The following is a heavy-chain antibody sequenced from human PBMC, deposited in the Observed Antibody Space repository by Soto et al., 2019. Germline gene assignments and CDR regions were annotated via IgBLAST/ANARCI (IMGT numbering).Heavy chain of an antibody. CDR3: ARDLPIAVAGTNAFDI. V-gene: IGHV6-1*01. D-gene: IGHD6-19*01. CDR1: GDSVSSNSAA. Sequence: SQTLSLTCAISGDSVSSNSAAWNWIRQSPSRGLEWLGRTYYRSKWYNDYAVSVKSRITINPDTSKNQFSLQLNSVTPEDTAVHYCARDLPIAVAGTNAFDIWGQGTMVTVS. J-gene: IGHJ3*02. CDR2: TYYRSKWYN.